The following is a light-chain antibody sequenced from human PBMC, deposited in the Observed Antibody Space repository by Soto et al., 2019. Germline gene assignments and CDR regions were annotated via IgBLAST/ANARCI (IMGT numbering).Light chain of an antibody. CDR3: QQLDSYPYS. CDR1: QGVTTY. CDR2: AAS. J-gene: IGKJ2*03. Sequence: DIQLTQSPSFLSASVGDRVTITCRANQGVTTYLAWYQQNPEKAPKLLIYAASTLQSGVPSRFSGSGSGTEFTLTISSLQPEDSATDYGQQLDSYPYSFGQGTKLEIK. V-gene: IGKV1-9*01.